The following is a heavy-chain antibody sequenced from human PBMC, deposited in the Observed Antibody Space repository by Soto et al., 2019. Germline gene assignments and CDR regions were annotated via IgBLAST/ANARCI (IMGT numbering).Heavy chain of an antibody. CDR2: IRGFSPYT. D-gene: IGHD3-10*01. Sequence: GGSLRLSCISSGFTFRTYTMNWVRQAPGKGLEWVSGIRGFSPYTFYAESVKGRFTISRDNAKNSLYLQMNSLRAEDTAVYYCARDRGYDAHDYYYNAMDVWGQGTTVTVAS. V-gene: IGHV3-21*01. J-gene: IGHJ6*02. CDR3: ARDRGYDAHDYYYNAMDV. CDR1: GFTFRTYT.